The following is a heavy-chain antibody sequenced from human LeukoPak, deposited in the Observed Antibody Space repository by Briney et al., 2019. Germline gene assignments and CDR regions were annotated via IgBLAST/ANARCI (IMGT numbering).Heavy chain of an antibody. D-gene: IGHD5-12*01. CDR1: GFTFSSYA. CDR2: ISYDGSNK. CDR3: AINGGGDSGYGNFDY. J-gene: IGHJ4*02. Sequence: GGSLTLSCAASGFTFSSYAMHWVRQAPGKGLEWGGVISYDGSNKYYADPLKGRFIISRDTSKNTLSLKMNRLTAEDTAFYYCAINGGGDSGYGNFDYWGQGTLVTVSS. V-gene: IGHV3-30*04.